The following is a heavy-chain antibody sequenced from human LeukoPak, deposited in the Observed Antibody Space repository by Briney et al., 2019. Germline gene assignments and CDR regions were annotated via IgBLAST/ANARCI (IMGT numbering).Heavy chain of an antibody. J-gene: IGHJ4*02. V-gene: IGHV3-30*02. CDR2: IRYDGSNK. Sequence: GGSLSLSCAASGFTFSSYGMHWVRQAPGKGLEWGAIIRYDGSNKYYADSVKGRFTISRDNSKNTLYLQMNSLRAEDRAVYYCAKDAPNYGGNDRFDYWGQGTLVTVSS. CDR1: GFTFSSYG. CDR3: AKDAPNYGGNDRFDY. D-gene: IGHD4-23*01.